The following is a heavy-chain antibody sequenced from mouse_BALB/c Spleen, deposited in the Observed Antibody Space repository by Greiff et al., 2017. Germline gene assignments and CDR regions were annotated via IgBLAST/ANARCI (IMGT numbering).Heavy chain of an antibody. D-gene: IGHD1-1*01. V-gene: IGHV1S81*02. J-gene: IGHJ4*01. CDR2: INPSNGRT. CDR1: GYTFTSYW. Sequence: QVQLQQPGAELVKPGASVKLSCKASGYTFTSYWMHWVKQRPGQGLEWIGEINPSNGRTNYNEKFKSKATLTVDKSSSTAYMQLSSLTSEDSAVYYCARRGLLRGGAMDYWGQGTSVTVAS. CDR3: ARRGLLRGGAMDY.